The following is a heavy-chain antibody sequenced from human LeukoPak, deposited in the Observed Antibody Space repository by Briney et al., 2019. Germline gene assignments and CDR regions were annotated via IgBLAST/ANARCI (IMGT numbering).Heavy chain of an antibody. V-gene: IGHV3-30*18. Sequence: GRSLRLSCAASGFTLSSYGMHWVRQAPGKGLEWVAVISYDGSNKYYADSVKGRFTISRDNSKNTLYLQITSMRAEDTAVYYCAKVNLRGYSYGYMDYWGQGTLVTASS. CDR3: AKVNLRGYSYGYMDY. J-gene: IGHJ4*02. D-gene: IGHD5-18*01. CDR2: ISYDGSNK. CDR1: GFTLSSYG.